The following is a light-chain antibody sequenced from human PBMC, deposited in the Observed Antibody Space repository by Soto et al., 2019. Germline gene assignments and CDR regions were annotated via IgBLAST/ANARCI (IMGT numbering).Light chain of an antibody. CDR3: QQYRT. CDR1: QSVSSSS. Sequence: EVGLSQSPCTLSLSPGERATLSCRASQSVSSSSLAWYQQNPGQAPRLLIYEASSRATGIPDRFTGSGSATDFTLTISRLEPEDFAVYYCQQYRTFGQGTKVDIK. J-gene: IGKJ1*01. V-gene: IGKV3-20*01. CDR2: EAS.